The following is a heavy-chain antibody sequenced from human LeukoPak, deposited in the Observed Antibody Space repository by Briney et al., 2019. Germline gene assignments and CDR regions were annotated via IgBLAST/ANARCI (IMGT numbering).Heavy chain of an antibody. CDR2: IETRNDGRRR. V-gene: IGHV3-15*04. CDR1: GLTFSHAR. J-gene: IGHJ4*02. D-gene: IGHD5-12*01. Sequence: GSLRLSCAASGLTFSHARMSWVRQAPGKGLEWVGRIETRNDGRRRGYAGPVKDRFSIYRDDSKNILYLQMNRLKTEKSVVYYCSTYWQRSTLYLDHWGRGPEVSVS. CDR3: STYWQRSTLYLDH.